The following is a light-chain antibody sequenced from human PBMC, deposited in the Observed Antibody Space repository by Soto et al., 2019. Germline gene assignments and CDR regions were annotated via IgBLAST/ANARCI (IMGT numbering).Light chain of an antibody. CDR1: SSDIGTYDH. CDR3: ISYTVSRSYV. CDR2: SVS. Sequence: QSVLTQPASVSGSPGQSITISCSGTSSDIGTYDHVAWYQQFTGKTPKPMIYSVSNRPSGVSNRFSGSKSGNTASLTISGLQAEDEADYYCISYTVSRSYVFGTGTKLTVL. V-gene: IGLV2-14*01. J-gene: IGLJ1*01.